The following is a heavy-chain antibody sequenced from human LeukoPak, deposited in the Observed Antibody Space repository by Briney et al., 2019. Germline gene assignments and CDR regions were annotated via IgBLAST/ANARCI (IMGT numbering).Heavy chain of an antibody. CDR1: VDPISSYY. CDR3: ASLRGYSYGGGVDY. D-gene: IGHD5-18*01. J-gene: IGHJ4*02. CDR2: IYYSGST. Sequence: SDTLSLTCTVSVDPISSYYRSWLRQPPGKGREGIGYIYYSGSTNYNPSLKSRVTISVDTSKNQFSLKLSSVTAAGTAVYYCASLRGYSYGGGVDYWGQGTLVTVSS. V-gene: IGHV4-59*08.